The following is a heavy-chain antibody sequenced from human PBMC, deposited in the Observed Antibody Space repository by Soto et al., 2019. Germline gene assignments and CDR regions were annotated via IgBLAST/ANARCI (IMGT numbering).Heavy chain of an antibody. CDR1: GGSISSGAYY. D-gene: IGHD6-13*01. Sequence: SETLYLTCTVSGGSISSGAYYWSWIRQHPGKGLEWIGYIYHSGSTYYNPSLESRVTLSVDTSRKQFSLKVSSVTAAGTAVYYCARAAMGGSSWPFDYWGQGTLVTVSS. CDR2: IYHSGST. CDR3: ARAAMGGSSWPFDY. V-gene: IGHV4-31*03. J-gene: IGHJ4*02.